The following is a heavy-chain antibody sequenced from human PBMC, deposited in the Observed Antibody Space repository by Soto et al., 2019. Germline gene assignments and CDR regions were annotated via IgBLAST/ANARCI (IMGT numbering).Heavy chain of an antibody. CDR1: GGSISSSTYC. J-gene: IGHJ4*02. V-gene: IGHV4-39*01. Sequence: SETLSLTCTVSGGSISSSTYCWGWIRQPPGKGLEWIGNIYYSGSTYYNPSLKSRVTISVDTSKNQFSLKLSSVTAADTAVYYCARIYYDSVFDYWGQGTLVTVSS. CDR3: ARIYYDSVFDY. CDR2: IYYSGST. D-gene: IGHD3-22*01.